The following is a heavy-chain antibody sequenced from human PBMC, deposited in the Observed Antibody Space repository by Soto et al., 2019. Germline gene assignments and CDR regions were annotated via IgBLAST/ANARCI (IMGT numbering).Heavy chain of an antibody. J-gene: IGHJ3*02. CDR1: GFTFSSYA. CDR2: ISGSGGST. V-gene: IGHV3-23*01. Sequence: GGSLRLSCAASGFTFSSYAMSWVRQAPGKGLEWVSAISGSGGSTYYADSVKGRFTISRDNSKNTLYLQMNSLRAEDTAVYYCALNRITMIVVVITIAQDAFDIWGQGTMVTVSS. CDR3: ALNRITMIVVVITIAQDAFDI. D-gene: IGHD3-22*01.